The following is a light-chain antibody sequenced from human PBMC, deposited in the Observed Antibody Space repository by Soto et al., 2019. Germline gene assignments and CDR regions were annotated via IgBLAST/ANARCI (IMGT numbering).Light chain of an antibody. CDR2: AAS. J-gene: IGKJ3*01. CDR3: QSYNSASFT. V-gene: IGKV1-27*01. CDR1: QGIRNY. Sequence: DIQMAQSPSSLSASVGDRVTITCRASQGIRNYLAWYQQKPGKVPRLLIYAASTLESGVPSRFSGSGSGTDFTLTISSLQPEDVATYYCQSYNSASFTFGPGTKVEIK.